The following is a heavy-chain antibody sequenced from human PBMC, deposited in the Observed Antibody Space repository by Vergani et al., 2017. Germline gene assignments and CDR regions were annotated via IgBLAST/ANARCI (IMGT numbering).Heavy chain of an antibody. CDR3: AREGTDGSRPPRVYYDSPRGFDP. J-gene: IGHJ5*02. V-gene: IGHV1-69*12. D-gene: IGHD3-9*01. CDR1: GGTFSSSA. CDR2: IIPIFGTA. Sequence: QVQLVQSGAEVKKPGSSVKVSCKASGGTFSSSAISWVRQAPGQGLEWMGGIIPIFGTANYAQKFQGRVTITADESTSTAYMELSSLRSEDTAVYYCAREGTDGSRPPRVYYDSPRGFDPWGQGTLVTVSS.